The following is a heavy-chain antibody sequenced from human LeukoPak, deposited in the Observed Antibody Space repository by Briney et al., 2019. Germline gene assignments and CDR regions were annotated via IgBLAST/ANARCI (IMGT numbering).Heavy chain of an antibody. J-gene: IGHJ4*02. CDR2: INHSGST. Sequence: KASETLSLTCTVYGGSFSGYYWSWIRQPPGKGLEWIGEINHSGSTNYNPSLKSRVTISVDTSRNQFSLKLRSVTAADTAVYYCAREGYRSSYQFDYWGLGTPVTVSS. CDR1: GGSFSGYY. CDR3: AREGYRSSYQFDY. V-gene: IGHV4-34*01. D-gene: IGHD6-13*01.